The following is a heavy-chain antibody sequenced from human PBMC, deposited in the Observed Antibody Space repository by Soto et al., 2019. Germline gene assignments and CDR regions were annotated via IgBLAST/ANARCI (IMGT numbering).Heavy chain of an antibody. CDR3: ARDRYYDFWSGYYPHRNYCMDV. D-gene: IGHD3-3*01. V-gene: IGHV1-46*01. J-gene: IGHJ6*02. CDR1: GCTFTSYY. CDR2: INPSGGST. Sequence: ASVKVSCKESGCTFTSYYMHWVRQAPGQGLERMGIINPSGGSTSYAQKFQGRVTMTRDTSTSTVYMELSSLRSEDTAVYYCARDRYYDFWSGYYPHRNYCMDVWGQGTTVTVS.